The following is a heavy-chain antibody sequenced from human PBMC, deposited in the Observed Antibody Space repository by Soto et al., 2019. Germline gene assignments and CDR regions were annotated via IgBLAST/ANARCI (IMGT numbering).Heavy chain of an antibody. CDR1: GGSISSSHW. CDR2: IYHSGSA. CDR3: TRWQQLDYYYYAMDV. J-gene: IGHJ6*02. V-gene: IGHV4-4*02. D-gene: IGHD6-13*01. Sequence: QVQLQESGPGLVKPSGTLSLTCAVSGGSISSSHWWSWVRQPPGKGLEWIGEIYHSGSANYNPSLKSRVTISVHKSKNQFSLKLNSVTAADTAVYYCTRWQQLDYYYYAMDVWGQGTTVTVSS.